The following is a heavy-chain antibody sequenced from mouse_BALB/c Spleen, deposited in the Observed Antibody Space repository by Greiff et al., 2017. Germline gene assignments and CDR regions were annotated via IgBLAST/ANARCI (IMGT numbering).Heavy chain of an antibody. CDR3: TRQSSIDGYFYYFDY. D-gene: IGHD2-3*01. V-gene: IGHV1S22*01. J-gene: IGHJ2*01. Sequence: LQQPGSELVRPGASVKLSCKASGYTFTSYWMHWVKQRPGQGLEWIGNIYPGSGSTNYDEKFKSKATLTVDTSSSTAYMQLSSLTSEDSAVYYCTRQSSIDGYFYYFDYWGQGTTLTVSS. CDR2: IYPGSGST. CDR1: GYTFTSYW.